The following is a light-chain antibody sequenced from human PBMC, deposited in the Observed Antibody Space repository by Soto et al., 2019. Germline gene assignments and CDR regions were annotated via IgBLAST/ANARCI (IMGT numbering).Light chain of an antibody. CDR3: QQYYSTPWT. CDR2: AAS. CDR1: QGISNY. Sequence: DIQMTQSPSSLSASVGDRVTITCRASQGISNYLAWYQQKPGKVPKLLIYAASTLQSGVPDRFSGNGSGADFTLTLSSLQAEDVALYYCQQYYSTPWTFGQGTKVDIK. J-gene: IGKJ1*01. V-gene: IGKV1-27*01.